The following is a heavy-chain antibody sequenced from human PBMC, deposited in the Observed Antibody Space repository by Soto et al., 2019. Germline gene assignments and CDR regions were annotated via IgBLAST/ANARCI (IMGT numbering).Heavy chain of an antibody. CDR2: INPNSGGT. CDR1: GYTLSGFY. CDR3: ASAAVTGTAGLDF. V-gene: IGHV1-2*02. Sequence: ASVKVSCKASGYTLSGFYMHWVRQAPGQGLEWMGWINPNSGGTKSAEKFQGRVTMTRDTSISTAYMELSRLTSDDTAVYYCASAAVTGTAGLDFWGQGTQVTVS. D-gene: IGHD6-19*01. J-gene: IGHJ4*02.